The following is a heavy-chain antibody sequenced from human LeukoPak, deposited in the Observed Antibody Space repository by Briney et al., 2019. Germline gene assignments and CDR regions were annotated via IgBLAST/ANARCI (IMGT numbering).Heavy chain of an antibody. CDR2: IKQDGSEK. J-gene: IGHJ4*02. CDR1: GFTFSSYW. CDR3: ARGRGSFES. V-gene: IGHV3-7*01. D-gene: IGHD3-10*01. Sequence: GGSLRLSCAASGFTFSSYWMSWIRQAPGKGLEWVANIKQDGSEKYYVDSVKGRFTISRDNAKNSLYLQMDTLTAEDTALYYCARGRGSFESWGQGSLVTVSS.